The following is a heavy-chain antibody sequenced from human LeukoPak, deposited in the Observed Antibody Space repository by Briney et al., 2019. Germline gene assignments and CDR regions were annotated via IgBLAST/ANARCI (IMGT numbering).Heavy chain of an antibody. CDR3: ARDAISGYADY. J-gene: IGHJ4*02. CDR2: ISSSSSYI. D-gene: IGHD5-12*01. Sequence: GGSLRLSCAASGFTFSSYSMNWVRQAPGKGLEWVSSISSSSSYIYYADSVKGRFTISRDNAKNSLYLQMNSLRAGDTAVYYCARDAISGYADYWGQGTLVTVSS. CDR1: GFTFSSYS. V-gene: IGHV3-21*01.